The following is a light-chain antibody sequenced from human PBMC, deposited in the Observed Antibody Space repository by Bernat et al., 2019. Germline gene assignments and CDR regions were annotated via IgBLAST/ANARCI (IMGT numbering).Light chain of an antibody. CDR3: QQRSNWPLI. V-gene: IGKV3-11*01. CDR2: DAF. Sequence: EIVLTQSPATLSLSPGERATLSCRASQSVSTYVAWYQQKPGQAPRLLIYDAFNRATGIPARFSGSGSGTDFTLTISSLEPEDFAVYYCQQRSNWPLIFGGGTKVEIK. CDR1: QSVSTY. J-gene: IGKJ4*01.